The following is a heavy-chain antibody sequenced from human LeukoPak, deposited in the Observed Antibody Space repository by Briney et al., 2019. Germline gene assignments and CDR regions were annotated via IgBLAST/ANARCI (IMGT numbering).Heavy chain of an antibody. CDR2: IWYDGSNK. Sequence: GGSLRLSCAASGFSFTSYAMSWVRQAPGKGLEWVAVIWYDGSNKYYVDSVKGRFTISRDNSKNTLYLQMNSLRAEDTAVYYCATIFGVVIAPFDYWGQGTLVTVSS. CDR1: GFSFTSYA. V-gene: IGHV3-33*08. D-gene: IGHD3-3*01. J-gene: IGHJ4*02. CDR3: ATIFGVVIAPFDY.